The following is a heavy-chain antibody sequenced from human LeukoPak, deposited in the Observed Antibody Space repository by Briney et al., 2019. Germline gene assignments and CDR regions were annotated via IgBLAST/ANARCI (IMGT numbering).Heavy chain of an antibody. CDR1: RFTFDDYA. V-gene: IGHV3-9*03. CDR2: ITWNSDSI. CDR3: AKGGGGRLMYYYYMDV. Sequence: GGFLRLSCAASRFTFDDYAMHWVRQAPGKGLEWVSGITWNSDSIDYADSVKGRFTISRDNAKNSLYLQMNTLRAEDMALYYCAKGGGGRLMYYYYMDVWGKGTAVTVSS. D-gene: IGHD3-16*01. J-gene: IGHJ6*03.